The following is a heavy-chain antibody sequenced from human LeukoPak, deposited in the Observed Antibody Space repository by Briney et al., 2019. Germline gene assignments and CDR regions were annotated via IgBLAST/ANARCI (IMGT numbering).Heavy chain of an antibody. J-gene: IGHJ4*02. CDR1: GGSISSGSYY. CDR2: INTSGNT. CDR3: ASRALRAAAGALVDY. D-gene: IGHD6-13*01. Sequence: SQTLSLTCTVSGGSISSGSYYWTWIRQPAGKGLEWIGRINTSGNTNYNPSLKSRVTISVDTSKNQFSLKLSSVTAADTAVYYCASRALRAAAGALVDYWGQGTLVTVSS. V-gene: IGHV4-61*02.